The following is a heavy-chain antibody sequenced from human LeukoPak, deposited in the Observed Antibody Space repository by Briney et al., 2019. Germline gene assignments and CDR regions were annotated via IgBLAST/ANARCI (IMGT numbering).Heavy chain of an antibody. CDR3: ASLRGSGYDLSP. V-gene: IGHV3-21*01. CDR2: ISSSSSYI. Sequence: GGSLRLSCAASGFTFSSYSMNWVRQAPGKGLEWVSSISSSSSYIYYADSVKGRFTISRDNAKNSLYLQMNSLRAEDTAVYYCASLRGSGYDLSPWGQGTLVTVSS. D-gene: IGHD5-12*01. J-gene: IGHJ5*02. CDR1: GFTFSSYS.